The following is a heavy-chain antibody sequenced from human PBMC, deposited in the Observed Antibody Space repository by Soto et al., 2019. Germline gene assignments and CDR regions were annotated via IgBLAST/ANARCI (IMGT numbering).Heavy chain of an antibody. J-gene: IGHJ4*02. CDR3: ARQGAAAGTLDY. Sequence: SETLSLTCTVSGGSISSYYWSWIRQPPGKGLEWIGYIYYSGSTNYNPSLKSRVTISVDTSKNQFSLKLSSVTAADTAVYYCARQGAAAGTLDYWGQGTLVTV. CDR2: IYYSGST. D-gene: IGHD6-13*01. CDR1: GGSISSYY. V-gene: IGHV4-59*01.